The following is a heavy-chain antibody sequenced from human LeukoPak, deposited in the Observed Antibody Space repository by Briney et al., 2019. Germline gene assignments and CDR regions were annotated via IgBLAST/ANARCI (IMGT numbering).Heavy chain of an antibody. D-gene: IGHD2-2*02. V-gene: IGHV3-74*01. CDR1: GFTFSNYA. CDR3: ARDMRYCSSTSCYMSYYYYGMDV. CDR2: INSDGSST. J-gene: IGHJ6*02. Sequence: GGSLRLSCAASGFTFSNYAIHWVRQAPGKGLVWVSRINSDGSSTSYADSVKGRFTISRDNAKNTLYLQMNSLRAEDTAVYYCARDMRYCSSTSCYMSYYYYGMDVWGQGTTVTVSS.